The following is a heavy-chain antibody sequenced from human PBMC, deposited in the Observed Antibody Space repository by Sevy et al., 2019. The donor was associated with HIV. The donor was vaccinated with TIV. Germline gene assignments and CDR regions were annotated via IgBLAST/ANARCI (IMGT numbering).Heavy chain of an antibody. V-gene: IGHV3-48*02. J-gene: IGHJ4*02. CDR3: ARTYYYGSGSYGYFDY. Sequence: GGSLRLSCAASGFTFSSYSMNWVRQAPGKGLEWVSYISSSSSTIYYADSVKGRFTISRDNAKNSLYLQMNSLRDEDTAVYYCARTYYYGSGSYGYFDYWGRGTLVTVSS. D-gene: IGHD3-10*01. CDR2: ISSSSSTI. CDR1: GFTFSSYS.